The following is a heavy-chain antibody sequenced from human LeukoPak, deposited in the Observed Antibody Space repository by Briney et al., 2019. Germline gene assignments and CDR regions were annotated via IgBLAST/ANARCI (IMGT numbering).Heavy chain of an antibody. J-gene: IGHJ4*02. D-gene: IGHD3-16*01. CDR2: LWYDGSNR. V-gene: IGHV3-33*01. CDR3: ARAEVNDYVPQLDY. Sequence: PGRSLRLSCAASGFTFSNYDMHWVRQAPGKGLEWVAILWYDGSNRYYADSVKGRFTISRDYSKNTLYLQMNSLRAEDTAVYYCARAEVNDYVPQLDYWGQGTLVIAST. CDR1: GFTFSNYD.